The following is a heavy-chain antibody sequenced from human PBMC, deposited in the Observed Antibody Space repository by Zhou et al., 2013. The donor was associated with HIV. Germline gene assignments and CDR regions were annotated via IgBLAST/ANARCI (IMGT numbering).Heavy chain of an antibody. CDR2: ITPIFGAG. CDR3: ARGRGIFGTVLNPFYYMDV. V-gene: IGHV1-69*05. CDR1: GGTFNNYA. Sequence: QVQLVQSGAEVKKPGSSVRVSCKASGGTFNNYAINWVRQAPGQGLEWMGGITPIFGAGKYAQKFQGRVTITTDESTNTAYMELSSLRSEDTALYYCARGRGIFGTVLNPFYYMDVWGKGTTVTVSS. J-gene: IGHJ6*03. D-gene: IGHD3-3*01.